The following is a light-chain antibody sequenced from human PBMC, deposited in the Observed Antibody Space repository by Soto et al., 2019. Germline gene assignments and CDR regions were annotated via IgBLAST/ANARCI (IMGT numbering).Light chain of an antibody. CDR3: QSYDINLNNYV. V-gene: IGLV1-40*01. CDR2: GGN. Sequence: QSVLTQPPSVSGAPGQRVTISCAGSSSNIGAPYDVHWYQHLPGTAPKLLLYGGNNRPSGVPDRFSGSRSGTSASLAITGLQAEDEADYYCQSYDINLNNYVFGTGTKVTVL. J-gene: IGLJ1*01. CDR1: SSNIGAPYD.